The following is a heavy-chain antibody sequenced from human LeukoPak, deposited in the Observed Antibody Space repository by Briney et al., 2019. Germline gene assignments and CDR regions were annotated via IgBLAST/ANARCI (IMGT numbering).Heavy chain of an antibody. CDR2: INPSGGST. Sequence: GASVKVSCKASGYTFTSYYMHWVRQAPGQGLEWMGIINPSGGSTSYAQKFQGRVTMTRNTSISTAYMELSSLRSEDTAVYYCATTLRGDFWSGYQYYFDYWGQGTLVTVSS. CDR1: GYTFTSYY. D-gene: IGHD3-3*01. J-gene: IGHJ4*02. V-gene: IGHV1-46*01. CDR3: ATTLRGDFWSGYQYYFDY.